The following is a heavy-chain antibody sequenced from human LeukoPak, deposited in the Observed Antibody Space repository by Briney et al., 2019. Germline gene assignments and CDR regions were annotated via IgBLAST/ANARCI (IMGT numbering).Heavy chain of an antibody. J-gene: IGHJ4*02. Sequence: GGSLRLSCAASGFTFSSYGMHWVRQAPGKGLEWVAVIWYDGSNKYYADSVKGRFTISRHKSKTTLYLKMSSLRAEDTAVYYCAKAGSGGPYYFDYWGQGTLVTVSS. D-gene: IGHD3-10*01. CDR1: GFTFSSYG. V-gene: IGHV3-33*03. CDR3: AKAGSGGPYYFDY. CDR2: IWYDGSNK.